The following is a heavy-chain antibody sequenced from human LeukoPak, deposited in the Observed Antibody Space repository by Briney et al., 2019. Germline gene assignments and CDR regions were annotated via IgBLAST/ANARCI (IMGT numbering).Heavy chain of an antibody. CDR3: ARVERDRDMGSNAFDI. V-gene: IGHV3-21*01. CDR1: GFTFSSYS. D-gene: IGHD2-15*01. CDR2: IISSSTYI. J-gene: IGHJ3*02. Sequence: GGSLRLSCAASGFTFSSYSLNWVRQAPGKGLEWVSSIISSSTYINYADSVKGRFTISRDNAKNSLYLQMNSLRAEDTAVYYCARVERDRDMGSNAFDIWGQGTMVTVSS.